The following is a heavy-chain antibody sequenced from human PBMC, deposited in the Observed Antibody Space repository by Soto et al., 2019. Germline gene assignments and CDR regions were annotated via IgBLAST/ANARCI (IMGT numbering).Heavy chain of an antibody. J-gene: IGHJ6*04. V-gene: IGHV3-64D*06. CDR1: GFTFSSYP. Sequence: GGSLRLSCSASGFTFSSYPMQWVRQAPGKGLEYVSAISSNGGSTYYADSVKGRFTISRDNSKNTLFLQMSSLRAEDTAVYYCAKDQGTLYYYGMDVWGKGTTVTVSS. D-gene: IGHD3-10*01. CDR2: ISSNGGST. CDR3: AKDQGTLYYYGMDV.